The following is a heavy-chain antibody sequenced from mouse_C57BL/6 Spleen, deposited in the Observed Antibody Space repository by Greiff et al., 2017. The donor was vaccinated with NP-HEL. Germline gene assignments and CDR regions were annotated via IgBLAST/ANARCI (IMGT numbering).Heavy chain of an antibody. D-gene: IGHD4-1*01. CDR1: GYSITSGYY. CDR3: ARDEAGTGYFDV. J-gene: IGHJ1*03. Sequence: VQLKQSGPGLVKPSQSLSLTCSVTGYSITSGYYWNWIRQFPGNKLEWMGYISYDGSNNYNPSLKNRISITRDTSKNQFFLKLNSVTTEDTATYYCARDEAGTGYFDVWGTGTTVTVSS. CDR2: ISYDGSN. V-gene: IGHV3-6*01.